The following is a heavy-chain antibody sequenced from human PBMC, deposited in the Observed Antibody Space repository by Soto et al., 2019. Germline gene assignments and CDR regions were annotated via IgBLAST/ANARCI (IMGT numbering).Heavy chain of an antibody. V-gene: IGHV1-69*01. J-gene: IGHJ6*02. Sequence: QVQVVQSGAEVKKPGSSVKVSCKVSGGIFTNNAISWVRQAPGQGLEWLGGVIPLFDTAYYAQIFRGRLRISEDGATTTAYMELSGLTSAATAVYFCATGGHNDGYNFYHGMDVWGQGTTVTVS. CDR1: GGIFTNNA. CDR3: ATGGHNDGYNFYHGMDV. D-gene: IGHD5-18*01. CDR2: VIPLFDTA.